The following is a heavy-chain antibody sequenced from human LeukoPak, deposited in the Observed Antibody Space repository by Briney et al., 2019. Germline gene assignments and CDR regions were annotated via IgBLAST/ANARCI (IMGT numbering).Heavy chain of an antibody. Sequence: GGSLRLSCAASGFAFSTYWMNWVRQAPGKGLEWVANIKQDGSEKYYVDSVKGRFTISRDNAKNSLYLQMNSLRAEDTAVYYCARDYGDSAYDLVKDYWGQGTLVTVSS. D-gene: IGHD5-12*01. CDR2: IKQDGSEK. CDR1: GFAFSTYW. CDR3: ARDYGDSAYDLVKDY. V-gene: IGHV3-7*05. J-gene: IGHJ4*02.